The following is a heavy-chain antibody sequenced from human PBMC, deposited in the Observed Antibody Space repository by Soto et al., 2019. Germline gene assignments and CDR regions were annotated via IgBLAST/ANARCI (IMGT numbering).Heavy chain of an antibody. Sequence: EVQLVESGGGLVQPGGSLRLSCAASGITVSSHYISWVRQAPGKGLEWVSIISAGGSTYYADSVKGRFTISRDSSKTTVYFQRNSIRAEDTAVYYCAGDLGPLYMDVWGKWTKVTVSS. CDR1: GITVSSHY. J-gene: IGHJ6*03. D-gene: IGHD7-27*01. V-gene: IGHV3-66*01. CDR3: AGDLGPLYMDV. CDR2: ISAGGST.